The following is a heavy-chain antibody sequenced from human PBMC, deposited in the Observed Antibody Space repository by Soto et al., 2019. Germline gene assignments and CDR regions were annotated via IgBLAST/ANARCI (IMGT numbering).Heavy chain of an antibody. CDR1: GYTFTSYD. CDR2: MNPNSGNT. V-gene: IGHV1-8*01. Sequence: GASVKVSCKASGYTFTSYDINWVRQATGQGLEWMGWMNPNSGNTGYAQKFQGRATMTRNTSISTAYMELSSLRSEDTAVYYCARRGYSSSWYYYYYYGMDVWGQGTTVTVSS. D-gene: IGHD6-13*01. CDR3: ARRGYSSSWYYYYYYGMDV. J-gene: IGHJ6*02.